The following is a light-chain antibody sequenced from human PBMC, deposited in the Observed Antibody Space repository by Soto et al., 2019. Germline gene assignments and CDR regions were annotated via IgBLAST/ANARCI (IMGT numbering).Light chain of an antibody. CDR1: GSDVGGYNY. CDR3: SSYTRGRTYV. J-gene: IGLJ1*01. V-gene: IGLV2-14*03. CDR2: DVP. Sequence: QSVLTQPASVSGSPGQSITISCTGTGSDVGGYNYVSWHQQYPGKAPKLVIYDVPNRPSGVSNRFSGSKSGNTASLNIYGLQAEDEADYYCSSYTRGRTYVFGTGTKLTVL.